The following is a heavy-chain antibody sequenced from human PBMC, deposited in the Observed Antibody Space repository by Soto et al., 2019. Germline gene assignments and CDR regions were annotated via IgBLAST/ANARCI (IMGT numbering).Heavy chain of an antibody. CDR2: MNPKSGYT. J-gene: IGHJ4*02. Sequence: GASVKVSCKASGYTFTTYDINWVRQATGQRLEWVGWMNPKSGYTGFAQNFQGRLSMTRDTSISTAYMELSSLRSEDTAVYYCVRVFGSIDYWGQGTLVTVSS. V-gene: IGHV1-8*01. CDR1: GYTFTTYD. D-gene: IGHD3-10*02. CDR3: VRVFGSIDY.